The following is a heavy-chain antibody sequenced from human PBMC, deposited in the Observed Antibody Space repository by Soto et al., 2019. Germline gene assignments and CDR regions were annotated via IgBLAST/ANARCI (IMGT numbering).Heavy chain of an antibody. V-gene: IGHV3-30*18. Sequence: QVQLVESGGGVVQPGRSLRLSCADSGFTFSSYGMHWVRQAPGKGLEWLAVISYDGSNTHYADSVKGRFTVSRDNSKNMLYLQMTSLRVEDTAVYYCAKGTYYHDTSGYYVFDYWGQGTLVSVSS. CDR3: AKGTYYHDTSGYYVFDY. CDR1: GFTFSSYG. J-gene: IGHJ4*02. CDR2: ISYDGSNT. D-gene: IGHD3-22*01.